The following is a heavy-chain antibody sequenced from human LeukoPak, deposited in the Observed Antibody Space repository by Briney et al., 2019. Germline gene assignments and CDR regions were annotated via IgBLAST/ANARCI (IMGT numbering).Heavy chain of an antibody. CDR2: INPSGGST. CDR3: ARGRLGIGFDY. CDR1: GYTFTSYY. D-gene: IGHD7-27*01. J-gene: IGHJ4*02. V-gene: IGHV1-46*01. Sequence: ASVKVSCKASGYTFTSYYMHWVRQAPGQGREWRGVINPSGGSTSYAQKFQGRVTMTRDTSTSTVYMELSSLRSEDTAVYYCARGRLGIGFDYWGQGTLVTVSS.